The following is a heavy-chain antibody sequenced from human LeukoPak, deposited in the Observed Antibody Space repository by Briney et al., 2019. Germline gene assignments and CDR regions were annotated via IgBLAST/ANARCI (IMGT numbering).Heavy chain of an antibody. CDR3: ATSGYCTSFNCPSSYYYYGLDV. J-gene: IGHJ6*02. V-gene: IGHV4-59*01. D-gene: IGHD2-2*03. CDR2: THYSGTT. Sequence: SETLSLTCNVSGGSISSSYWSWIRQPPGKGPEWIGYTHYSGTTHFNPSLKSRVTISVDTSKNQFSLRLSSVIAADTAVYYCATSGYCTSFNCPSSYYYYGLDVWGQGTTVTVSS. CDR1: GGSISSSY.